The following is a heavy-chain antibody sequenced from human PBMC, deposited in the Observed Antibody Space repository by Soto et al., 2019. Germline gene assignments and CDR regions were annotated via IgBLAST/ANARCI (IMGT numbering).Heavy chain of an antibody. Sequence: ETLSLTCTVSGASSSSYFWSWIRQPPGKGLEWIGYIYYSGTTNYNPSLESRVTMSVDTSKNQFSLKLSSVTAADTAVYYCVKLLYASTFYYYGMDVWGQGTTVTVSS. CDR1: GASSSSYF. D-gene: IGHD2-2*01. CDR2: IYYSGTT. CDR3: VKLLYASTFYYYGMDV. V-gene: IGHV4-59*01. J-gene: IGHJ6*02.